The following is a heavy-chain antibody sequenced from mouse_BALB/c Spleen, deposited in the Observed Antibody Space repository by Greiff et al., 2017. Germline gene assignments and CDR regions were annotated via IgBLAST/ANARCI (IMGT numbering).Heavy chain of an antibody. CDR3: ARQGDYFDY. CDR1: GFTFSSYY. CDR2: INSNGGST. J-gene: IGHJ2*01. Sequence: DVKLVESGGGLVKLGGSLKLSCAASGFTFSSYYMSWVRQTPEKRLELVAAINSNGGSTYYPDTVKGRFTISRDNAKNTLYLQMSSLKSEDTALYYCARQGDYFDYWGQGTTLTVSS. V-gene: IGHV5-6-2*01.